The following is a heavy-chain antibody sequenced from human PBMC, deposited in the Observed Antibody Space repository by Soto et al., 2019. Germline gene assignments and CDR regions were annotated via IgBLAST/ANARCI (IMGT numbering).Heavy chain of an antibody. J-gene: IGHJ4*02. V-gene: IGHV4-39*07. Sequence: PSETLSLTCTVSGGSISSSSYYWAWIRQPPGKGLEWIGSIYYSGSTNYNPSLKSRVTISVDTSKNQFSLKLSSVTAADTAVYYCAREITSPNYGSGTFDYWGQGTLVTVSS. D-gene: IGHD3-10*01. CDR2: IYYSGST. CDR1: GGSISSSSYY. CDR3: AREITSPNYGSGTFDY.